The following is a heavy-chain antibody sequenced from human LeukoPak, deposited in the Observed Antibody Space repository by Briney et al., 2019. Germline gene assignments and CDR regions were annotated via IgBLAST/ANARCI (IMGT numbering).Heavy chain of an antibody. D-gene: IGHD3-10*01. J-gene: IGHJ4*02. V-gene: IGHV4-4*07. CDR2: IYTSGST. Sequence: SETLSLTCTVSGGSISSYYWSWIRQPAGKGLKWIGRIYTSGSTNYNPSLKSRVTISVDKSKNQFSLKLSSVTAADTDVYYCARGAVSYYGSGSLSYYFDYWGQGTLVTVSS. CDR1: GGSISSYY. CDR3: ARGAVSYYGSGSLSYYFDY.